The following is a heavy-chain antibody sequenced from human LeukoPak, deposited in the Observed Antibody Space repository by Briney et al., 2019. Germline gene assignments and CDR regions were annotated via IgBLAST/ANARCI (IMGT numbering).Heavy chain of an antibody. CDR2: ISESGST. V-gene: IGHV4-59*08. CDR1: GGSITSYY. D-gene: IGHD5-24*01. J-gene: IGHJ4*02. CDR3: ARVQMATLHFDY. Sequence: SETLSLTCTVSGGSITSYYWSWIRQPPGKGLEWIGYISESGSTNSNPSLKSRVTISVDTSKNQFSLKLSSVTAADTAVYYCARVQMATLHFDYWGQGTPVTVSS.